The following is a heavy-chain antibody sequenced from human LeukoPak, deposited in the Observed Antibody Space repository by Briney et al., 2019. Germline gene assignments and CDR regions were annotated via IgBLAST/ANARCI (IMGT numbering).Heavy chain of an antibody. CDR1: GFTFSRYG. D-gene: IGHD3-10*01. J-gene: IGHJ4*02. CDR2: ICYDGSNK. CDR3: ARPYYYGTGGDYPLDY. Sequence: GRSLRLSCAASGFTFSRYGMHWVRQAPGKGLEWVAVICYDGSNKYYADSVKGRFTISRDNCKSTVCMEMSCLRAEEPALYYCARPYYYGTGGDYPLDYWGQGTLVTVSS. V-gene: IGHV3-33*01.